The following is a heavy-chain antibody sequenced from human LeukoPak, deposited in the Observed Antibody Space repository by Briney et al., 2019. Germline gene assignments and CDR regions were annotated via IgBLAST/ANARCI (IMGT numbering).Heavy chain of an antibody. CDR1: GFTFTSYW. CDR2: IASDGSST. Sequence: GGSLRLSCAVSGFTFTSYWMNWVRQAPGKGLVWVSRIASDGSSTTYADSVKGRFSISRDNAKNTLYLQMNSLRVEDTAVYYCARGRPHGNDYWGQGTLVTVSS. J-gene: IGHJ4*02. D-gene: IGHD4-23*01. CDR3: ARGRPHGNDY. V-gene: IGHV3-74*01.